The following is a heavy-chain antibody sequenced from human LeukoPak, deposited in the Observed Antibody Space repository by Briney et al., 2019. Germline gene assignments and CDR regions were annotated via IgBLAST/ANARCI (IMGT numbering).Heavy chain of an antibody. Sequence: PGGSLRLSCAASGFTFSSYAMSWVRQVPGKGLEWVANINQDGSEKYYVDSVKGRFTISRDNAKNSLYLQMSSLRAEDTALYYCASRSSVAASGPGWGQGTLVTVSS. V-gene: IGHV3-7*01. CDR2: INQDGSEK. J-gene: IGHJ4*02. CDR1: GFTFSSYA. D-gene: IGHD2-15*01. CDR3: ASRSSVAASGPG.